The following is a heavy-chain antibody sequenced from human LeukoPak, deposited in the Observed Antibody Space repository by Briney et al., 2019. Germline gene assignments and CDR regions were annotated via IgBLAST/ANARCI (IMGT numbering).Heavy chain of an antibody. CDR2: ISDSGVYT. J-gene: IGHJ4*02. Sequence: GGSLSLSCAVSGFRFSAYALTWVRQAPGNGLEWVPSISDSGVYTYYADSVKGRFIVSRDFSKNTLYLQLSSLRADDTAIYYCAKWAGDRDSGTYHGPLDHWGQGTLVTVSS. CDR1: GFRFSAYA. V-gene: IGHV3-23*01. CDR3: AKWAGDRDSGTYHGPLDH. D-gene: IGHD6-25*01.